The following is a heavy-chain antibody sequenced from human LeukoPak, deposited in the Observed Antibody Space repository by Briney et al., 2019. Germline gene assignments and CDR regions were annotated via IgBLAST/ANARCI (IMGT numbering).Heavy chain of an antibody. V-gene: IGHV4-4*07. D-gene: IGHD3-10*01. CDR3: ARAEGSGSGAYTLDY. CDR1: GGSTINYF. J-gene: IGHJ4*02. Sequence: KASETLSLTCTVSGGSTINYFRSWIRQPAGKGLEWIGHIYSSGTTHYNPSLNNRVTISLDASTSQFSLHLNSMTAADTAVYFCARAEGSGSGAYTLDYWGQGILVTVSS. CDR2: IYSSGTT.